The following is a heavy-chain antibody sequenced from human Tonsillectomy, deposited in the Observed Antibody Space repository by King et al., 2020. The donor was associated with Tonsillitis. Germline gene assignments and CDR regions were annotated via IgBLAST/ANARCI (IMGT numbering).Heavy chain of an antibody. D-gene: IGHD2-2*01. CDR1: GFIFTDYA. V-gene: IGHV3-23*04. J-gene: IGHJ3*02. CDR2: NSVSGGSR. CDR3: VKDVPGSAAIAGSAFDI. Sequence: VQLVESGGGLVQPGGSLRLSCAASGFIFTDYAMSWVRQAPGKGLEWVSGNSVSGGSRYYADSVKGRFTISRENSKSTLYLQMNSLRAEDTAAYYCVKDVPGSAAIAGSAFDIWGQGTMVTVSS.